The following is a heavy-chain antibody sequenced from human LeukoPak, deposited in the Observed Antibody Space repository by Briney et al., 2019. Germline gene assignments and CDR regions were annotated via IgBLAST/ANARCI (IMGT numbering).Heavy chain of an antibody. V-gene: IGHV2-5*01. D-gene: IGHD4-17*01. CDR3: AHGYGDYDPYFDY. J-gene: IGHJ4*02. Sequence: SGPTLVNPTQTLTLTCTFSGFSLATSIVGVGWIRQPPGKALEWLALIYWNDNKRYSPSLRSRLTVTKDTSKTQVFLTMTKMDPVDTATYYCAHGYGDYDPYFDYWGQGTLVTVSS. CDR1: GFSLATSIVG. CDR2: IYWNDNK.